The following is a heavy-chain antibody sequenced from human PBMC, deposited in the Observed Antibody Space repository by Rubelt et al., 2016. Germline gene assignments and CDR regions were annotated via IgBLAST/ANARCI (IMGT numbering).Heavy chain of an antibody. CDR1: GGSISSSSYY. CDR3: ARQGPVVVAATWNWFDP. CDR2: IYYSGST. V-gene: IGHV4-39*01. J-gene: IGHJ5*02. D-gene: IGHD2-15*01. Sequence: QLQLQESGPGLVKPSETLSLTCTVSGGSISSSSYYWGWIRQPPGKGLEWIGSIYYSGSTYYNPSLMGRVTMSVDTSKNQFSRKLRSVAAADTAVYYCARQGPVVVAATWNWFDPWGQGTLVTVSS.